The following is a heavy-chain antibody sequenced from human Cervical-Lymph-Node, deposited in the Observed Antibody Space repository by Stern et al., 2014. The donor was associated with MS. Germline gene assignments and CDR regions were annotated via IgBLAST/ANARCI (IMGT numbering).Heavy chain of an antibody. J-gene: IGHJ4*02. CDR2: IHTVGTT. D-gene: IGHD6-6*01. V-gene: IGHV3-66*01. CDR3: AREIAGRRFED. CDR1: GFPVGASY. Sequence: EVQLVESGGGLVQPGGSLRLSCEASGFPVGASYMNWGRQAPGKGLEWVSRIHTVGTTHYADSVKGRFTISRANAKNALYLQMDRLTVEDTAVYYCAREIAGRRFEDWGRGTLVAVSP.